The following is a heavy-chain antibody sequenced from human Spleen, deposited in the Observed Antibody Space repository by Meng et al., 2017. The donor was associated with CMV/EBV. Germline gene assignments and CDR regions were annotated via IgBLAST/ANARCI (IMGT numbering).Heavy chain of an antibody. CDR3: AKGGYCSS. CDR2: ISGSGGST. Sequence: VGLVEYGGGVVQPGRSLGLSCAASGFHFSSYAMHWGRQAQGKGLEWVSAISGSGGSTYYADAVKGRFTISRDNSKNTLYLQMNSLRAEDTAVYYCAKGGYCSSWGQGTLVTVSS. J-gene: IGHJ4*02. V-gene: IGHV3-23*04. D-gene: IGHD2-2*01. CDR1: GFHFSSYA.